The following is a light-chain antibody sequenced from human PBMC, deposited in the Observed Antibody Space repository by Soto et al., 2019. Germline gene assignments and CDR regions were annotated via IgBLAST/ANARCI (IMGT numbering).Light chain of an antibody. CDR3: QHYNSYSEA. V-gene: IGKV1-5*03. Sequence: DIQMTQSPSTLSASVGDRVTITCRASQSISSWLAWYQQKPGKAPKLLIYKASTLKSGVPSRFSGSGSGTEFTLTISSLQPDDFATYYCQHYNSYSEAXGQGTNVDIK. J-gene: IGKJ1*01. CDR2: KAS. CDR1: QSISSW.